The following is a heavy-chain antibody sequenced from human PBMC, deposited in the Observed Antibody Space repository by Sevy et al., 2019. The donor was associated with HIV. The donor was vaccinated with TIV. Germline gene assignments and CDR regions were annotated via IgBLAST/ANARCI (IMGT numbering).Heavy chain of an antibody. Sequence: ASVKVSCKASGISLTTYAISWVRQAPGQGLEWMGGIMPFIASTIVNYAQQFQGRVTITADKSTSTVFMEVSSLRFDDTAVYYCARRLRGERGYDLLSAFDLWGQGTLVNVSS. CDR2: IMPFIA. CDR3: ARRLRGERGYDLLSAFDL. D-gene: IGHD5-12*01. J-gene: IGHJ4*02. CDR1: GISLTTYA. V-gene: IGHV1-69*10.